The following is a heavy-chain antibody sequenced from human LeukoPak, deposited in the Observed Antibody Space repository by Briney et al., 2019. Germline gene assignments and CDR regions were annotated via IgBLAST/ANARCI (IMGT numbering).Heavy chain of an antibody. D-gene: IGHD2-8*02. CDR1: GFTFSSYA. CDR2: ISYDGSNK. CDR3: ARQPSDITGWFDP. Sequence: GRSLRLSCAASGFTFSSYAMHWVRQAPGKGLEWVAVISYDGSNKYYADSVKGRFTISRDNSKNTLYLQMNGLRAEDTAVYYCARQPSDITGWFDPWGQGTLVTVSS. V-gene: IGHV3-30-3*01. J-gene: IGHJ5*02.